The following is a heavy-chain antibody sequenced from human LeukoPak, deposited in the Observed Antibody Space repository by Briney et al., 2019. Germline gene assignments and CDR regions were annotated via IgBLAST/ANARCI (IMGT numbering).Heavy chain of an antibody. J-gene: IGHJ4*02. V-gene: IGHV3-48*03. CDR3: AKATDTYGYLFDQ. CDR2: ISASTTTT. Sequence: GGSLRLSCAASGFTFSRYEMNWVRQAPGKGLEWVSYISASTTTTYYGDSVKGRFTTSRDNAKNSLHLQMSSLRDEDTAIYYCAKATDTYGYLFDQWGQGTLVTVSS. CDR1: GFTFSRYE. D-gene: IGHD5-18*01.